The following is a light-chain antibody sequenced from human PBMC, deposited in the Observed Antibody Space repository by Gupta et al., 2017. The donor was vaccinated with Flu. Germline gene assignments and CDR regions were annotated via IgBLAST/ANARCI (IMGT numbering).Light chain of an antibody. CDR3: QQRCSWPRT. V-gene: IGKV3-11*01. J-gene: IGKJ2*01. CDR2: DAS. Sequence: EIVLTQSPATLSLFTGERATLSCRASQSIDTYLAWYQQKAGQAPRLVIYDASKSSTGIPARFSGSGSGTDFTLTIISLESEDFAVYYCQQRCSWPRTFGQGTKLEIK. CDR1: QSIDTY.